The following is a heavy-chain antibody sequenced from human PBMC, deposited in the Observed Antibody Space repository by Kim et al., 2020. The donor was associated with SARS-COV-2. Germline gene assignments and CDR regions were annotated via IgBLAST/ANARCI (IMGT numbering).Heavy chain of an antibody. Sequence: GGSLRLSCAASGSTFSSYAMSWVRQAPGKGLEWFSSISGSAGSTYYADSVKGRFTSSRDNSKKTLYLQMNSLRAEDTAIYFCTKSGPGPHFWGQGTLVTVSS. J-gene: IGHJ4*02. CDR2: ISGSAGST. CDR1: GSTFSSYA. V-gene: IGHV3-23*01. CDR3: TKSGPGPHF.